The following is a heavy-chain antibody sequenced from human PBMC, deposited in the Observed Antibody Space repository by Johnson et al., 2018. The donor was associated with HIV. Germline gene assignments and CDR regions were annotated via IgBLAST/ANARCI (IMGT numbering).Heavy chain of an antibody. V-gene: IGHV3-23*04. CDR1: PFTFSNYV. J-gene: IGHJ3*01. CDR3: ANWPA. Sequence: MQLVESGGGLVQPGGSLRLSCGASPFTFSNYVMSWVRQAPGKGLEWVSAISGSGTSTYYADSVKGRFTISRDNSKNTLYLQMNSLRAEDTAVYYCANWPAWGQGTMVTVSS. CDR2: ISGSGTST.